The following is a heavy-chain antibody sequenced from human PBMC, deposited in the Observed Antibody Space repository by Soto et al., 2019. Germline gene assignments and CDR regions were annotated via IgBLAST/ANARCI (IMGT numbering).Heavy chain of an antibody. J-gene: IGHJ6*02. CDR3: ARDGRSG. D-gene: IGHD1-26*01. CDR1: GFNFTSYR. V-gene: IGHV3-48*02. Sequence: ESLRLSCAASGFNFTSYRISWVRQVPGKGLEWVARISRSSSSMYYRDSVKGRFTISRDNAKNSLYLQMNSLRDEDTAVYYCARDGRSGWGQGTTVTVSS. CDR2: ISRSSSSM.